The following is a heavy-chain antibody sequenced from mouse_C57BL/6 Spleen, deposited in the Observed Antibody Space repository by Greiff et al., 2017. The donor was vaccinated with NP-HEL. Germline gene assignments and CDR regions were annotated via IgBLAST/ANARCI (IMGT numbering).Heavy chain of an antibody. CDR1: GFNIKDDY. CDR2: IDPENGDT. V-gene: IGHV14-4*01. Sequence: EVKLVESGAELVRPGASVKLSCTASGFNIKDDYMHWVKQRPEQGLEWIGWIDPENGDTEYASKFQGKATITADTSSNTAYLQLSSLTSEDTAVYYCTTVGVGDGRDYWGQGTTLTVSS. CDR3: TTVGVGDGRDY. D-gene: IGHD2-3*01. J-gene: IGHJ2*01.